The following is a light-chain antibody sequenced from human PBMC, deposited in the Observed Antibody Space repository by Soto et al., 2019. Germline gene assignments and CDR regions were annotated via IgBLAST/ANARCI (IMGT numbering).Light chain of an antibody. Sequence: AIQLTQSPSSLSASVGDRVTITCRASQDISSSLAWYQQKAGKAPKLLIYGASILQSGVPSGFSGSGFGTDFTLPISSLRAEDFAIYFCQQTKNYPSTFGGGTRVEI. CDR2: GAS. J-gene: IGKJ4*01. CDR3: QQTKNYPST. V-gene: IGKV1D-13*01. CDR1: QDISSS.